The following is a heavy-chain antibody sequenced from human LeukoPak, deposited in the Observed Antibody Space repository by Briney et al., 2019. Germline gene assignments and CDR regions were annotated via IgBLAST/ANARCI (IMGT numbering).Heavy chain of an antibody. CDR3: AKEGVWFDP. CDR2: ISWNSGSI. J-gene: IGHJ5*02. CDR1: PFIFSRYS. V-gene: IGHV3-9*01. Sequence: GGSLRLSCAVSPFIFSRYSINWVRQAPGKGLEWVSGISWNSGSIGYADSVKGRFTISRDNAKNSLYLQMNSLRAEDTALYYCAKEGVWFDPWGQGTLVTVSS.